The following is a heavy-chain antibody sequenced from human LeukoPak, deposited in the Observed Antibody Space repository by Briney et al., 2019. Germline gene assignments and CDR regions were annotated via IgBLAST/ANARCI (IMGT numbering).Heavy chain of an antibody. Sequence: ASVKVSCKASVYTFTSYGISWVRQAPGQGLEWMGWVSAYNGITKYAQKFQGRVTMTTDTSTSTACMELRSLRSDDTAVYYCARDLPERCGWLDLWGQGTLVTVPS. V-gene: IGHV1-18*01. CDR2: VSAYNGIT. CDR3: ARDLPERCGWLDL. CDR1: VYTFTSYG. D-gene: IGHD1-14*01. J-gene: IGHJ5*02.